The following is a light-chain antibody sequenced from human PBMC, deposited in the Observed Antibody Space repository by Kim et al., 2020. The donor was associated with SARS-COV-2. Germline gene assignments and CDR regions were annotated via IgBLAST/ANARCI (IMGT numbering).Light chain of an antibody. J-gene: IGKJ5*01. V-gene: IGKV4-1*01. Sequence: DIVMTQSPDSLAVSLGERATINCKSSQTVLYSSNNKNYLAWYQQKAGQPPKLLIYWASTRESGVPDRFSGSGSGTDFTLTISSLQAGDGAVYYCQQYYNAPITFGQGTRLEIK. CDR2: WAS. CDR1: QTVLYSSNNKNY. CDR3: QQYYNAPIT.